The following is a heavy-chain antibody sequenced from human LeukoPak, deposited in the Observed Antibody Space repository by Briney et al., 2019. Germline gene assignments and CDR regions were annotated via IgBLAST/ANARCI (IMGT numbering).Heavy chain of an antibody. CDR3: ARELYRSVWYKNFDI. D-gene: IGHD6-19*01. J-gene: IGHJ3*02. V-gene: IGHV1-3*04. CDR1: GYTFSTGG. Sequence: ASVKVSCKASGYTFSTGGMHWLRQAPGQSLEWMGWINTGNGDTRCSQKFQDRVTISIDTSASTAYMEVSSLYSEDTAVYYCARELYRSVWYKNFDIWGQGTMVTVSS. CDR2: INTGNGDT.